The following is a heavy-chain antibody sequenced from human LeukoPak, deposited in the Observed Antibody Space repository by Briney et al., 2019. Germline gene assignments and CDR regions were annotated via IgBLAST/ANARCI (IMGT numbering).Heavy chain of an antibody. V-gene: IGHV3-13*01. CDR1: GFTFSSYD. J-gene: IGHJ2*01. D-gene: IGHD6-19*01. CDR3: ARGVGVAGTGYWYFDL. Sequence: GGALRLSCAASGFTFSSYDLDWVRQPTGRDVEGVSGIGTAGDTYYPGSVKGRFTISRENAKNSLYLQMNSLRAGDTAVYYCARGVGVAGTGYWYFDLWGRGTLVTVSS. CDR2: IGTAGDT.